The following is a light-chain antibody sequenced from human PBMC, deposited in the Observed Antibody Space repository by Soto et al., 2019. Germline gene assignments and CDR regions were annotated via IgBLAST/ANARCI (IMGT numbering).Light chain of an antibody. CDR2: EVS. J-gene: IGLJ2*01. CDR3: SSYAGSNFVV. Sequence: QSVLTQPPSASGSPGQSVTISCTGTSSDVGGYNYVSWYQQHPGKAPKFMIYEVSKRSSGVPDRFSGSKSGNTASLTVSGLQAEDEADYYCSSYAGSNFVVFGGGTKLTVL. V-gene: IGLV2-8*01. CDR1: SSDVGGYNY.